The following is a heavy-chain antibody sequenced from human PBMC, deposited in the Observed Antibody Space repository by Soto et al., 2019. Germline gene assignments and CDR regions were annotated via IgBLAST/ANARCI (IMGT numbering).Heavy chain of an antibody. CDR2: IYGGGRT. D-gene: IGHD3-3*01. CDR3: ARDTLGGAYDFCH. Sequence: ESGGGVVQPGGSLRLSCAASGFTVSSSYMTWVRQAPGKGLEWVSAIYGGGRTYYADSVRGRFTISRDNSKNTLYLHMNSLRVEDTAVYYCARDTLGGAYDFCHGGQGTLVTVSS. CDR1: GFTVSSSY. J-gene: IGHJ4*02. V-gene: IGHV3-66*01.